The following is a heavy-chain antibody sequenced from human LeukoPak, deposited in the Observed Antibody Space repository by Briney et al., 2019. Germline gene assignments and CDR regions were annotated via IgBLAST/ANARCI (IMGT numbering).Heavy chain of an antibody. CDR1: GITFSGSA. CDR2: ISGSGDNT. V-gene: IGHV3-23*01. Sequence: GGSLRLSCAASGITFSGSAMGWVRQAPGKGLEWLSTISGSGDNTYYADSVKGRFTISRDNSRNTLYLQVNSLRAEDTAVYYCAARPPIVVGGPFDYWGQGTLVTVSS. J-gene: IGHJ4*02. D-gene: IGHD3-22*01. CDR3: AARPPIVVGGPFDY.